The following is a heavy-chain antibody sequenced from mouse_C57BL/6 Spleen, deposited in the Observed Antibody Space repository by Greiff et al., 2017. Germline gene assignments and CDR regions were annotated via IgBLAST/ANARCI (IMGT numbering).Heavy chain of an antibody. CDR1: GYTFTSYW. Sequence: VQLQQPGAELVMPGASVKLSCKASGYTFTSYWMHWVKQRPGQGLEWIGEIDPSDSYTNYNQKFKGKSTLTVDKSSSTAYMQLSSLTSEDSAVYYCARRDYSNSYYAMDYWGQGTSVTVSS. V-gene: IGHV1-69*01. CDR3: ARRDYSNSYYAMDY. CDR2: IDPSDSYT. D-gene: IGHD2-5*01. J-gene: IGHJ4*01.